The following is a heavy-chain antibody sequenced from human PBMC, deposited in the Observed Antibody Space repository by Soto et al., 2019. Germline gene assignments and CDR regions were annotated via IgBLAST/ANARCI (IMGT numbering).Heavy chain of an antibody. CDR1: GFTFDDYT. V-gene: IGHV3-43*01. CDR3: EKDIRVFWSGYYGGAYYYGLDV. D-gene: IGHD3-3*01. CDR2: ISWDGGST. J-gene: IGHJ6*02. Sequence: GGSLRLSCAASGFTFDDYTMHWVRQAPGKGLEWVSLISWDGGSTYYADSVKGRFTISRDNSKNSLYLQMNSLRTEDTALYYCEKDIRVFWSGYYGGAYYYGLDVWGQGTTVTVSS.